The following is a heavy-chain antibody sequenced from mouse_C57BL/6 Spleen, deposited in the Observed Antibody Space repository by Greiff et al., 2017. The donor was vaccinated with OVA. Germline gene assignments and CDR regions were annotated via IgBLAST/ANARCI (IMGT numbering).Heavy chain of an antibody. J-gene: IGHJ2*01. D-gene: IGHD1-1*01. V-gene: IGHV5-17*01. CDR2: ISSGSSTL. Sequence: EVQLQQSGGGLVKPGGSLKLSCAASGFTFRDYGMHWVRQAPETGLAWVAYISSGSSTLYYADTVKGRFTISQDNAKNTLFLQMTSLRSEDTAMYYCARGSYLYYCDDWGQGTTLTVSS. CDR3: ARGSYLYYCDD. CDR1: GFTFRDYG.